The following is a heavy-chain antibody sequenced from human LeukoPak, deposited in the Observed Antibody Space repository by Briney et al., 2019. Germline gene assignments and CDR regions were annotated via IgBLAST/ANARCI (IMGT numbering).Heavy chain of an antibody. V-gene: IGHV3-7*01. Sequence: GGSLRLSCEGSGFTFSDYWMGWVRQAPGKGLQWVANINPAGRDTYYVDSVKGRFTISRDNVKKSTFLQMNSLRVEETAFYHCVRCGVTAGMQAWGQGTLVTVSS. CDR2: INPAGRDT. CDR1: GFTFSDYW. D-gene: IGHD2-2*01. J-gene: IGHJ5*02. CDR3: VRCGVTAGMQA.